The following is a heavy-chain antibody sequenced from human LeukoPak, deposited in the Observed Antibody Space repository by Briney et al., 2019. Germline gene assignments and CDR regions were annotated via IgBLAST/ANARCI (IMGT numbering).Heavy chain of an antibody. CDR1: EFTFSTYA. CDR3: AEGVDCSGGSCYAYYYYYGMDV. D-gene: IGHD2-15*01. J-gene: IGHJ6*02. CDR2: ISGSGGST. V-gene: IGHV3-23*01. Sequence: GGSLRLSCAASEFTFSTYAMSWVRQAPGKGLEWVSAISGSGGSTYYADSVKGRFTISRDNSKNTLYLQMNSLRAEDTAVYYCAEGVDCSGGSCYAYYYYYGMDVWGQGTTVAVSS.